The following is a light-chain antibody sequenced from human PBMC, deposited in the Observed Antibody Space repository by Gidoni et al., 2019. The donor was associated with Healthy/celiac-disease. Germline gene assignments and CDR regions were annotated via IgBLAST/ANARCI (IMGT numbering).Light chain of an antibody. CDR3: MQALHAGT. Sequence: IVMTQSPLSLPVTPGEPASISCRSSQSLLHSNGYNSLDWYLQKPGQSPQLLIYLGSNRASGVPDRFSGSGSGTDFTLKISRVEAEDVGVYYCMQALHAGTFGQGTKVEIK. J-gene: IGKJ1*01. V-gene: IGKV2-28*01. CDR2: LGS. CDR1: QSLLHSNGYNS.